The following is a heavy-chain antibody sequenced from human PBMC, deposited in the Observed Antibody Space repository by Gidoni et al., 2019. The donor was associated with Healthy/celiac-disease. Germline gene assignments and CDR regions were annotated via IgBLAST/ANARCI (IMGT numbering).Heavy chain of an antibody. CDR1: GFTFRDYA. J-gene: IGHJ4*02. CDR2: IRSKAYGGTT. V-gene: IGHV3-49*04. D-gene: IGHD2-2*01. Sequence: EAQLAESGGGLVQPGRSLSLSCTASGFTFRDYAMSWVRQAPGKELEWGGFIRSKAYGGTTEYAASVKGRFTISRDDSKSIAYLQMNSLKTEDTAVYYCTRARGGRSYCSSTSCYDYWGQGTLVTVSS. CDR3: TRARGGRSYCSSTSCYDY.